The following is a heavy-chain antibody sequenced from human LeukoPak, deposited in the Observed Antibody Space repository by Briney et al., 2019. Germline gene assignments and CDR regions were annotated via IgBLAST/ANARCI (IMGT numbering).Heavy chain of an antibody. CDR1: VSPVNELS. D-gene: IGHD1-26*01. CDR2: FEPEYGET. CDR3: ATDRVGATVGY. V-gene: IGHV1-24*01. J-gene: IGHJ4*02. Sequence: ASGKVSRKVSVSPVNELSMHWVRRAPGTGLEWMGGFEPEYGETIYTETSHVRVTMTEDTSTATAYMELSSLKAEDTAVYCCATDRVGATVGYWGQGTLVTVSS.